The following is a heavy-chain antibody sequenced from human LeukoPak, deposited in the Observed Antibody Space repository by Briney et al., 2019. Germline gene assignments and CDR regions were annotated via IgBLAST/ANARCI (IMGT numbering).Heavy chain of an antibody. V-gene: IGHV3-30-3*01. D-gene: IGHD4-23*01. CDR3: AREMTTVVGKNFDY. CDR1: GFTFSSHW. Sequence: AGGSLRLSCAASGFTFSSHWMHWVRQAPGKGLEWVALISYDGSNIFYADSVKGRFTISRDNSKNTLYLQMNSLRVEDTALYYCAREMTTVVGKNFDYWGQGTLVTVSS. CDR2: ISYDGSNI. J-gene: IGHJ4*02.